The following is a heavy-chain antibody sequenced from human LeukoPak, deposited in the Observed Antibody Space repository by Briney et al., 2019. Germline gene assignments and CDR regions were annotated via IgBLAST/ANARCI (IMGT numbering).Heavy chain of an antibody. CDR1: GGSISSSSYY. Sequence: SETLSLTCTVSGGSISSSSYYWGWIRQPPGKGLEWIGSIYYSGSTYYNPSLKSRVTISVDTSKNQFSLKLSSVTAADTAVYYCARHGRYCSSTSCFTPPNWFDPWGQGTLVTVSS. CDR2: IYYSGST. D-gene: IGHD2-2*01. CDR3: ARHGRYCSSTSCFTPPNWFDP. V-gene: IGHV4-39*01. J-gene: IGHJ5*02.